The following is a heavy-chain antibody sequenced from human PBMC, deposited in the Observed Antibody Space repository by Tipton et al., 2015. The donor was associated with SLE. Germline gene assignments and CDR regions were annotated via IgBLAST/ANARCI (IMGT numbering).Heavy chain of an antibody. V-gene: IGHV4-34*01. CDR2: INHSGST. CDR1: GGSLSSYY. CDR3: ARETRIEATFSRYNRFDP. D-gene: IGHD2/OR15-2a*01. Sequence: TLSLTCAVYGGSLSSYYWSWIRQPPGKGLEWIGEINHSGSTNYNPSLKSRVTISLDTSKNQLSLRLNSVTAADTAVYYCARETRIEATFSRYNRFDPWGQGTLVTVSS. J-gene: IGHJ5*02.